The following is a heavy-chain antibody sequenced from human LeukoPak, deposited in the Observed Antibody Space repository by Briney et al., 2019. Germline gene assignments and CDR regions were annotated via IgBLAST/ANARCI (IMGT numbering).Heavy chain of an antibody. J-gene: IGHJ4*02. CDR1: GFTLDDYG. D-gene: IGHD3-3*01. V-gene: IGHV3-20*01. Sequence: GGSLRLSCAASGFTLDDYGMSWVRHAPGKGLEWVSGINWNGGSTGYADSVKGRFTISRDNAKNSLYLQMNSLRAEDTALYHCARGLIYYDFWSGGQGTLVTVSS. CDR3: ARGLIYYDFWS. CDR2: INWNGGST.